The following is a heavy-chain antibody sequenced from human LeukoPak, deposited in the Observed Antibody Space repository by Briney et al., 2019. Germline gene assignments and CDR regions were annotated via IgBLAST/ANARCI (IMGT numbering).Heavy chain of an antibody. J-gene: IGHJ4*02. V-gene: IGHV4-59*01. Sequence: SETLSLTCTVSGGSISSYYWSWIRQPPGKGLEWIGYIYYSGSTNYNPSLKSRVTISVDTSKNQFSLKLSSVTAADTAVYYCARSSSSFDFDHWGQGTLVTVSS. CDR3: ARSSSSFDFDH. D-gene: IGHD6-6*01. CDR2: IYYSGST. CDR1: GGSISSYY.